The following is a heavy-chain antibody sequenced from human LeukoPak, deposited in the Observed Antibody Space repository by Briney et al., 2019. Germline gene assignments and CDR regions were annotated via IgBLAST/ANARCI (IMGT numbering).Heavy chain of an antibody. D-gene: IGHD3-10*01. CDR3: ARDSFDTDIDY. CDR1: GFLFSRYW. J-gene: IGHJ4*02. V-gene: IGHV3-7*01. Sequence: PGGSLRLSCAASGFLFSRYWMSWVRQAPGKGLEWVANIKEDGSEKYYVESMKGRFTISRDNVKNSLYLQINSLRAEDTAVYYCARDSFDTDIDYWGQGTLVTVSS. CDR2: IKEDGSEK.